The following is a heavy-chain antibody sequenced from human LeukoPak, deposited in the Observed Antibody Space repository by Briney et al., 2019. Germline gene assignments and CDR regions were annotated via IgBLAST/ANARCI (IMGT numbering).Heavy chain of an antibody. CDR1: GFTFSSYG. J-gene: IGHJ5*02. Sequence: PGRSLRPSCAASGFTFSSYGMHWVRQAPGKGLEWVAVISYDGSNKYYTDSVKGRFTISRDNSKNTLYLQMNSLRAEDTAVYYCAKAEDGSGALGFDPWGQGTLVTVSS. CDR3: AKAEDGSGALGFDP. V-gene: IGHV3-30*18. D-gene: IGHD3-10*01. CDR2: ISYDGSNK.